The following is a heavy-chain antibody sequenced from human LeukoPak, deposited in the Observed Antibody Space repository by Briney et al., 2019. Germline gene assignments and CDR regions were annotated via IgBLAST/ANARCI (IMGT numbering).Heavy chain of an antibody. V-gene: IGHV1-8*01. J-gene: IGHJ4*02. D-gene: IGHD2-2*01. CDR2: MNPNSGNT. CDR3: ARGRLPDIVVVPAAMYSSGWYGAASDY. CDR1: GYTLTSYD. Sequence: ASVKVSCKASGYTLTSYDINWVRQATGQGLEWMGWMNPNSGNTGYAQKFQGRVTMTRNTSISTAYMELSSLRSEDTAVYYCARGRLPDIVVVPAAMYSSGWYGAASDYWGQGTLVTVSS.